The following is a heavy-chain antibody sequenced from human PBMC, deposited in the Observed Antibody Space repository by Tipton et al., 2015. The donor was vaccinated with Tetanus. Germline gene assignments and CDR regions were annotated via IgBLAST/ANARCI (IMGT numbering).Heavy chain of an antibody. J-gene: IGHJ4*02. CDR2: ISSTSRYI. D-gene: IGHD6-25*01. CDR1: GFSFSNYK. CDR3: VSGSALDY. Sequence: SLRLSCEVSGFSFSNYKMNWVRQDPGRGLEWVSSISSTSRYINYADSVKGRFTTSRDNAKNSLFLEMNSLRVDDTAVYYCVSGSALDYWGQGTLISVSS. V-gene: IGHV3-21*01.